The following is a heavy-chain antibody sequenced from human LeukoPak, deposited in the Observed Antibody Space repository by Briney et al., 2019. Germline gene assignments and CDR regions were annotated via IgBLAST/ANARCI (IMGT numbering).Heavy chain of an antibody. V-gene: IGHV1-46*01. J-gene: IGHJ4*02. CDR1: GYSFTTYY. Sequence: ASVNVSCKASGYSFTTYYIHWVRQAPGQGLEWMGMINPRGGSTSYAQKFQGRLTMTRDTSTGTVYMELSSLRSEDTAVYYCARVGMGVSTFFDYWGQGTLVTVSS. D-gene: IGHD3-10*01. CDR2: INPRGGST. CDR3: ARVGMGVSTFFDY.